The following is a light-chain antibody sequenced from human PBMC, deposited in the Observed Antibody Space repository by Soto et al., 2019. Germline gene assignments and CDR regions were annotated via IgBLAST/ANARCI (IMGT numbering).Light chain of an antibody. J-gene: IGLJ3*02. CDR3: AAWDGSLNGRV. CDR2: NSN. CDR1: SSNIGSNT. Sequence: QSVLTQTPSASGTPGQRVTISCSGSSSNIGSNTVNWYQQLPRTAPKLLIYNSNQRPSGVPDRFSGSKSGTSASLAISGLQSEDEADYYCAAWDGSLNGRVFGGGTKLTVL. V-gene: IGLV1-44*01.